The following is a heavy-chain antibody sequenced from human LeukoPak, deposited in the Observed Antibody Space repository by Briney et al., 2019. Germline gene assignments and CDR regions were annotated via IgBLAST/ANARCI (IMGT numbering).Heavy chain of an antibody. D-gene: IGHD6-19*01. CDR3: ARDKSSSWNFDY. J-gene: IGHJ4*01. Sequence: SGRSLRLSCAASGFTFDDYAMHWVRQAPGRGLEWLSFISSSSTTIYYADSVKGRFTISRDNAENSLFLQMSSLRAEDTAVYYCARDKSSSWNFDYWGQGILVTVSS. CDR1: GFTFDDYA. CDR2: ISSSSTTI. V-gene: IGHV3-48*01.